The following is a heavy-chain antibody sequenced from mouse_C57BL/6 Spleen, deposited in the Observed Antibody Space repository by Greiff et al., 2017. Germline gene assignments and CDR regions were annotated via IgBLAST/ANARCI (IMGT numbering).Heavy chain of an antibody. D-gene: IGHD2-12*01. CDR1: GFSFNTYA. J-gene: IGHJ1*03. CDR2: IRSKSNNYAT. V-gene: IGHV10-1*01. Sequence: EVQRVESGGGLVQPKGSLKLSCAASGFSFNTYAMNWVRQAPGKGLEWVARIRSKSNNYATYYADSVKDRFTISRDDSESMLYLQMNNLKTEDTAMYYCVRQLLSGYFDVWGTGTTVTVSS. CDR3: VRQLLSGYFDV.